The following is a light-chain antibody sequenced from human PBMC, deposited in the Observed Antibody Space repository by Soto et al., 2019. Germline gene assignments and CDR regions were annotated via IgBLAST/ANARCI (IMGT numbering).Light chain of an antibody. V-gene: IGKV3-20*01. CDR3: EQYDNQQWT. Sequence: EIGLTQSPGTLSSSPGGRVTLSCRASQSVRDSHLAWFQQKPGQAPRLLIYDASRRATGIPDRFSGSGSGTEFTLTISRLEPEDVAVYYCEQYDNQQWTFGQGTKVEIK. J-gene: IGKJ1*01. CDR1: QSVRDSH. CDR2: DAS.